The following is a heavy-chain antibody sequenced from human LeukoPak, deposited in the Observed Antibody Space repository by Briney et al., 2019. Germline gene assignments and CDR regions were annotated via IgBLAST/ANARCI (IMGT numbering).Heavy chain of an antibody. J-gene: IGHJ5*02. D-gene: IGHD6-13*01. CDR2: IKQDGSEK. Sequence: GGSLRLSCAASGFIFSSYWMSWVRQAPGKGLEWVANIKQDGSEKYYVDSVKGRFTISRDNAKNSLYLQMNSLRAEDTAVYYCARDAAAAGLNWFDPWGQGTLVTVSS. V-gene: IGHV3-7*01. CDR3: ARDAAAAGLNWFDP. CDR1: GFIFSSYW.